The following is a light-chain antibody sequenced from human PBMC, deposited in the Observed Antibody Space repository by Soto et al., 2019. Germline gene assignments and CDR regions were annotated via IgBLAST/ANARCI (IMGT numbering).Light chain of an antibody. V-gene: IGKV1-5*01. J-gene: IGKJ5*01. Sequence: IQRLQYTSTLSASVGDSGPITFRASQNIRNWLAWHQQKPGKAPNPMIYDATSLKRGVPTRFSGSGSGTEFTLTISILQPDDFATYYCQQYNTYSTFGQGTRLEIK. CDR3: QQYNTYST. CDR2: DAT. CDR1: QNIRNW.